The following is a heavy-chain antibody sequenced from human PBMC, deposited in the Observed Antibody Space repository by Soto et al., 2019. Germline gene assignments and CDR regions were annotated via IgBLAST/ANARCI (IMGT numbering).Heavy chain of an antibody. Sequence: GGSLRLSCAASGFTFSSYAMSWVRQAPGKGLEWVSAISGSGGSTYYADSVKGRFTISRDDSKNTLYLQMNSLRAEDTAVYYCKLELRYNWFDPWGQGTLVTVSS. J-gene: IGHJ5*02. CDR1: GFTFSSYA. CDR3: KLELRYNWFDP. D-gene: IGHD1-7*01. CDR2: ISGSGGST. V-gene: IGHV3-23*01.